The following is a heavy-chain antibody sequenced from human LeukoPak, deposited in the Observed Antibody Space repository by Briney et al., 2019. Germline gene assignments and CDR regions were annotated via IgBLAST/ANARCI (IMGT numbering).Heavy chain of an antibody. J-gene: IGHJ4*02. CDR1: GFTFSDYY. CDR2: ISDTGSKT. V-gene: IGHV3-11*01. D-gene: IGHD6-13*01. Sequence: GGSLRLSCAASGFTFSDYYMTWIRQAPGKGLEWVSYISDTGSKTYYADSVRGRFTISRDNAKNSLYLQMNSLRAEDTAVYYCARRTAGTYYWGQGTLVTVSA. CDR3: ARRTAGTYY.